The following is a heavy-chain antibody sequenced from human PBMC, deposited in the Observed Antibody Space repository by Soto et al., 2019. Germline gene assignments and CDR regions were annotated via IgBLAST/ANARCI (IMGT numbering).Heavy chain of an antibody. CDR1: GYTFTSYG. CDR3: ARDGYQLLPYYGMNA. V-gene: IGHV1-18*04. Sequence: ASVKGSCKASGYTFTSYGISWVRQAPGQGLEWMGWISAYNGNTNYAQKLQGRVTMTTDTSTSTAYMELRSLRSDDTAVYYCARDGYQLLPYYGMNASGPGTTVTVSS. D-gene: IGHD2-2*01. CDR2: ISAYNGNT. J-gene: IGHJ6*02.